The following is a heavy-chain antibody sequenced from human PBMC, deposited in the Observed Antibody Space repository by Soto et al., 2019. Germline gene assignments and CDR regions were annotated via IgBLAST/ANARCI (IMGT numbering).Heavy chain of an antibody. V-gene: IGHV3-48*01. CDR2: INSGSTSV. Sequence: EVQLVESGGGLVQPGGSLRLSCVASGFFFNSYSMNWVRQAPGKGLEWISYINSGSTSVFYADSVKGRFTISRDNAKNSLYLQMNSLRAEDTAMYYCASSASPDAYWGQGTLVTVSS. D-gene: IGHD1-26*01. CDR3: ASSASPDAY. J-gene: IGHJ4*02. CDR1: GFFFNSYS.